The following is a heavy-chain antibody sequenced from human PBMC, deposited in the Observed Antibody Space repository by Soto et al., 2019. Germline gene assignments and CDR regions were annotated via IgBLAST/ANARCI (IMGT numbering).Heavy chain of an antibody. CDR3: ARDPYSDVSSSSPVPWFDT. CDR2: ISSSSSYT. CDR1: GFTFSDYY. V-gene: IGHV3-11*06. J-gene: IGHJ5*02. Sequence: PGGSLRLSCAASGFTFSDYYMSWIRQAPGKGLEWVSYISSSSSYTNYADSVKGRFTISRDNAKNSLYLQMNSLRAEDTAVYYCARDPYSDVSSSSPVPWFDTWGQGTLVTVSS. D-gene: IGHD6-13*01.